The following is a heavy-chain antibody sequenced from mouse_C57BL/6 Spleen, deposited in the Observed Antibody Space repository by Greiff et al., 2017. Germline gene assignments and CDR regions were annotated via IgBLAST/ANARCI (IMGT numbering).Heavy chain of an antibody. V-gene: IGHV3-6*01. CDR2: ISYDGSN. CDR3: ARETGGVDY. J-gene: IGHJ2*01. CDR1: GYSITSGYY. Sequence: EVKLMESGPGLVKPSQSLSLTCSVTGYSITSGYYWNWIRQFPGNKLEWMGYISYDGSNNYNPSLKNRISITRDTSKNQFFLKLNSVTTEDTATYYCARETGGVDYWGQGTTLTVSS. D-gene: IGHD4-1*01.